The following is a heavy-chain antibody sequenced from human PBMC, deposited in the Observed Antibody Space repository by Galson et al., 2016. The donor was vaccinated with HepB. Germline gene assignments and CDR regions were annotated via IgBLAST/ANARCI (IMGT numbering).Heavy chain of an antibody. J-gene: IGHJ4*02. CDR3: VAEYHDSAGYHGFQY. CDR1: GLTFGSYG. D-gene: IGHD3-22*01. V-gene: IGHV3-30*03. Sequence: SLRLSCAASGLTFGSYGMHWVRQAPGKGLAWMASLSYGGINQYYADSAKGRFTISRDISKNTLYLQINTLSAEDTAIYYCVAEYHDSAGYHGFQYWGQGTLVTVSS. CDR2: LSYGGINQ.